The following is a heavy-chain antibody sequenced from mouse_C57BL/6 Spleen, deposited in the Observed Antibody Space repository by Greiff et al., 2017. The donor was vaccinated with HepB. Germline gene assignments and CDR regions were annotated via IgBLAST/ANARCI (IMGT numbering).Heavy chain of an antibody. CDR1: GYTFTDYY. D-gene: IGHD1-1*01. CDR3: ARVGYYASPYFDY. V-gene: IGHV1-19*01. J-gene: IGHJ2*01. Sequence: EVQLQQSGPVLVKPGASVKMSCKASGYTFTDYYMNWVKQSHGKSLEWIGVINPYNGGTSYNQKFKGKATLTVDKSSSTAYMELNSLTSEDSAVYYCARVGYYASPYFDYWGQGTTLTVSS. CDR2: INPYNGGT.